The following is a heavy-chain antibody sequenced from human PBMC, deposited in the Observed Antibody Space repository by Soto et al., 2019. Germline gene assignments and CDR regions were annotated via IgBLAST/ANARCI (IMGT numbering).Heavy chain of an antibody. CDR2: INHSGST. J-gene: IGHJ6*02. Sequence: SETLSLACAVYGGSFSGYYWSWIRQPPGKGLEWIGEINHSGSTNYNPSLKSRVTISVDTSKNQFSLKLSSVTAADTAVYYCAGMVRGVSFYYYYGMDVWAQGTTVTVSS. CDR1: GGSFSGYY. D-gene: IGHD3-10*01. CDR3: AGMVRGVSFYYYYGMDV. V-gene: IGHV4-34*01.